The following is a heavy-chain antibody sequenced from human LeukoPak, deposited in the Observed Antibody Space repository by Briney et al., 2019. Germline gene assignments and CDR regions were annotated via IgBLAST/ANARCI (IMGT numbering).Heavy chain of an antibody. D-gene: IGHD3-16*01. CDR1: GYTFTIYG. CDR3: ARDVGRSYDLDY. V-gene: IGHV1-18*01. CDR2: ISAYNGNT. Sequence: ASVNVSCKASGYTFTIYGISWVRQAPGQGLEWMGWISAYNGNTDYAQSLQGRVTMTIDTSTSTVYMELRSLRSDDTAVYYCARDVGRSYDLDYWGQGTLVTVSS. J-gene: IGHJ4*02.